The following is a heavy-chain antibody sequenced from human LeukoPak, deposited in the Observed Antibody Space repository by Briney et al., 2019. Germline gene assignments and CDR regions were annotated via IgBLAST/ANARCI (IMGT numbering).Heavy chain of an antibody. CDR1: GFTFSSFA. Sequence: GGSLRLSCSASGFTFSSFAMFWVRRAPGKGLEYVSGISSDGGRTNYADSVKARFTISRDNSKVTLYLQMTSLGPEDTAIYYCVKDPSGNYFYFDYWGQGTLVTVSS. D-gene: IGHD1-26*01. J-gene: IGHJ4*02. V-gene: IGHV3-64D*09. CDR2: ISSDGGRT. CDR3: VKDPSGNYFYFDY.